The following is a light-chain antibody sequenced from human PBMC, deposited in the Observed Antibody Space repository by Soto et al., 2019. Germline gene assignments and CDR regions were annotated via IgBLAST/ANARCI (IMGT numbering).Light chain of an antibody. V-gene: IGKV1-39*01. Sequence: DIQMTQSPSSLSASVGDRVTITCRASQSIFSFLSWYQQRPGKAPKLLIYAASSLQRGVPSRFSGSGSGTDFTLTISSLQPEDFATYYCQQSYSTLWTFGQGTKVDIK. CDR2: AAS. CDR3: QQSYSTLWT. J-gene: IGKJ1*01. CDR1: QSIFSF.